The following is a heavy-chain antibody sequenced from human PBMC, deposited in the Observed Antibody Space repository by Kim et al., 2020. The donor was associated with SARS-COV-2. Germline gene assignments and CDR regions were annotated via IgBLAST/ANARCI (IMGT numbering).Heavy chain of an antibody. CDR1: GFTFSDYF. V-gene: IGHV3-11*01. D-gene: IGHD2-2*01. CDR3: ARVTISTLLDP. Sequence: GGSLRLSCAASGFTFSDYFMPWIRQAPGKGLEWVSYIGSRGNTKYYADSVKGRFTISRDNAKNSLYLQMNTLRAEDTAVYYCARVTISTLLDPWGQGTQVTVSS. J-gene: IGHJ5*02. CDR2: IGSRGNTK.